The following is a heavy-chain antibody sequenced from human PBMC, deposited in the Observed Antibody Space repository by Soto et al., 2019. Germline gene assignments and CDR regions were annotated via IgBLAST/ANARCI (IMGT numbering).Heavy chain of an antibody. J-gene: IGHJ4*02. V-gene: IGHV3-23*01. CDR1: GFTFSNSG. Sequence: GSLRVCCAAAGFTFSNSGMSWVRQAPGKGLEWVSGISGSGTNTNYADSVKARFIISRDNSKSTLYLQMNSLRAEDTDVYYCAKDSGWLHAYWGPGTLVTVSS. CDR2: ISGSGTNT. CDR3: AKDSGWLHAY. D-gene: IGHD6-19*01.